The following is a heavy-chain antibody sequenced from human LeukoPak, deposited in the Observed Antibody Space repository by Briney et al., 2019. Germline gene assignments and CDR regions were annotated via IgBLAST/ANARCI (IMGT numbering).Heavy chain of an antibody. D-gene: IGHD3-3*01. CDR3: ARAQTAYDFWSGYYYYYGMDV. V-gene: IGHV4-59*01. CDR2: IYYSGST. CDR1: GGSISSYY. J-gene: IGHJ6*02. Sequence: SETLSLTCTVSGGSISSYYWSWIRQPPGKGLEWIGYIYYSGSTNYNPSLKSRVTISVDTSKNQFSLKLSSVTAADTVVYYCARAQTAYDFWSGYYYYYGMDVWGQGTTVTVSS.